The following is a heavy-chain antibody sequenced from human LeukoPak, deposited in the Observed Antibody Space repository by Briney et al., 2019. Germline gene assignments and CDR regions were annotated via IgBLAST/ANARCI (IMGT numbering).Heavy chain of an antibody. V-gene: IGHV3-23*01. D-gene: IGHD3-22*01. Sequence: GGSLRLSCAASGFTFSSYAMSWVRQAPGKGLEWVSTISGSGGSTYYADFVKGRFTISRDNSKNTLFLQMHSLRAEDTAVYYCAKGALYYYDSSGYYHDYWGQGTLVTVSS. CDR2: ISGSGGST. CDR1: GFTFSSYA. J-gene: IGHJ4*02. CDR3: AKGALYYYDSSGYYHDY.